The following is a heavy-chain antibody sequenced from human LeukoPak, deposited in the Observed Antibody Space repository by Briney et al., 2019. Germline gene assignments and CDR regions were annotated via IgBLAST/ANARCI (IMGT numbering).Heavy chain of an antibody. CDR3: ARGFANGDYTLDY. J-gene: IGHJ4*02. Sequence: GGSLRLSCAASGFTVSRNYMNWVRQAPGKGLEWVSVLYRGGSTYYDDSVEGRFTISRDNSKNTLSLQMNSLRADDTAVYYCARGFANGDYTLDYWGQGTLVTVSS. D-gene: IGHD4-17*01. V-gene: IGHV3-53*01. CDR2: LYRGGST. CDR1: GFTVSRNY.